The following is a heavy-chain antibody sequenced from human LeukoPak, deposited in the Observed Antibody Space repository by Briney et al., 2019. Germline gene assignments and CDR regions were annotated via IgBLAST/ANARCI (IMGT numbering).Heavy chain of an antibody. CDR1: GGSISSGDYY. CDR2: IYYSGST. J-gene: IGHJ4*02. CDR3: ARIVEMATTFDY. V-gene: IGHV4-30-4*01. Sequence: SETLSLTCTVSGGSISSGDYYWRWIRQPPGKGLEWIGYIYYSGSTYYNPSLKSRVTISVDTSKNQFSLKLSSVTAADTAVYYCARIVEMATTFDYWGQGTLVTVSS. D-gene: IGHD5-24*01.